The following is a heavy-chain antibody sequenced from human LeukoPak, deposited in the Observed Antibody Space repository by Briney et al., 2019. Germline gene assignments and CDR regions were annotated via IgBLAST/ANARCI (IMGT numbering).Heavy chain of an antibody. J-gene: IGHJ5*02. D-gene: IGHD6-6*01. CDR1: GFTFSSYG. Sequence: GGSLRLSCAASGFTFSSYGMHWVRQAPGKGLEWVAVIWYDGSNKYYADSVKGRFTISRDNSKNTLYLQMNSLRAEDTAVYYCARRAKGYSSSSVWFDPWGQGTLVTVSS. CDR3: ARRAKGYSSSSVWFDP. V-gene: IGHV3-33*01. CDR2: IWYDGSNK.